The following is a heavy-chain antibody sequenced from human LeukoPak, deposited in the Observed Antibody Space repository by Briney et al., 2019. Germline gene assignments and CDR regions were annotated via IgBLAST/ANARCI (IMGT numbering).Heavy chain of an antibody. J-gene: IGHJ6*03. CDR1: GGSISSSSYY. Sequence: PSETLSLTCTVSGGSISSSSYYWGWIRQPPGKGLEWIGSIYYSGSTYYNPSRKSRVTISVNTSKNQFSLKLSSVTAADPAVYYCARDRPDYGSGSYLLYYYYYMDVWGKGTTVTVSS. CDR3: ARDRPDYGSGSYLLYYYYYMDV. V-gene: IGHV4-39*07. D-gene: IGHD3-10*01. CDR2: IYYSGST.